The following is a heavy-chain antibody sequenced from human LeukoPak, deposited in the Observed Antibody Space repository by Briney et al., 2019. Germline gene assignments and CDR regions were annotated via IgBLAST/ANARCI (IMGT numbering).Heavy chain of an antibody. CDR1: GFTFSSYS. V-gene: IGHV3-21*01. J-gene: IGHJ3*02. CDR3: ARDRTYYYDSSGSNDAFDI. Sequence: GGSLRLSCAASGFTFSSYSMNWVRQAPGKGLEWVSSISSSSSYIYYADSVKGRFTISRDNAKNSLYLQMNSLRAEDTAVYYCARDRTYYYDSSGSNDAFDIWGQGTMVTVSS. D-gene: IGHD3-22*01. CDR2: ISSSSSYI.